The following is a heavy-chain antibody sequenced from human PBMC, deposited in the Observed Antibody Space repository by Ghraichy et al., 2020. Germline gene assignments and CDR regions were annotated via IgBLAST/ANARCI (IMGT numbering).Heavy chain of an antibody. Sequence: GGSLRLSCAASGFTLGYPWMKWVRQVPGKGLEWVAIIKQDGCERSFLDSVKGRFTIARDNAKSSLYMQMNSLRAEDTAVDYCAREHDMADSWGQGTLVTVSS. CDR3: AREHDMADS. D-gene: IGHD5-24*01. V-gene: IGHV3-7*01. J-gene: IGHJ4*02. CDR1: GFTLGYPW. CDR2: IKQDGCER.